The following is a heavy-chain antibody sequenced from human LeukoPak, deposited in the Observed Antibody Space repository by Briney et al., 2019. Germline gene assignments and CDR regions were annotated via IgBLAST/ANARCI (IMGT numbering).Heavy chain of an antibody. CDR3: ARLTIVDYYYYYGMDV. CDR1: GGSISSYY. V-gene: IGHV4-59*08. CDR2: IYYSGST. J-gene: IGHJ6*02. Sequence: SETLSLTCTVSGGSISSYYWSWIRQPPGKGLEWIGYIYYSGSTNYNPSLKSRVTISVATSKNQFSLKLSSVTAADTAVYYCARLTIVDYYYYYGMDVWGQGTTVTVSS. D-gene: IGHD1-26*01.